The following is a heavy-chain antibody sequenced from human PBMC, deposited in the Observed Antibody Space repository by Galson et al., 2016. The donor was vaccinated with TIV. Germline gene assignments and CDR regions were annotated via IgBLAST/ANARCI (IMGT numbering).Heavy chain of an antibody. J-gene: IGHJ4*02. CDR2: IISISGTA. CDR3: ARGNPVAGRGIDY. Sequence: SVKVSCKASGGTFRSYVVTWVRQAPGQGLEWMGGIISISGTANYAQKFQGRLTITTDESTSTSYRELTSLTSEDTAIYYCARGNPVAGRGIDYWGQGTLVTVSS. V-gene: IGHV1-69*05. D-gene: IGHD6-19*01. CDR1: GGTFRSYV.